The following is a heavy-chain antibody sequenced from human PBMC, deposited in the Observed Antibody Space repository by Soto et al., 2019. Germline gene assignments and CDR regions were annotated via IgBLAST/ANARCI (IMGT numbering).Heavy chain of an antibody. CDR3: TRGGDAYKNGH. CDR1: GGSVSIGTYY. D-gene: IGHD2-21*01. CDR2: IHYSGST. V-gene: IGHV4-61*01. J-gene: IGHJ4*02. Sequence: QVQLQESGPGLVKPSETLSLTCTVPGGSVSIGTYYWSWIRQPPGKGLEWIGFIHYSGSTNYNPSLKSRVTMSVDTYKNQFSLKLTSVNAADTAVYYCTRGGDAYKNGHWGQGTLVTVYS.